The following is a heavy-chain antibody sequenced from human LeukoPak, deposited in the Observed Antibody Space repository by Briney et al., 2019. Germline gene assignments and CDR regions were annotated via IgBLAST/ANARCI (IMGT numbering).Heavy chain of an antibody. CDR2: INDSGRT. V-gene: IGHV4-34*01. CDR1: GGSFSNYY. CDR3: ARRWNYGRNYYIDV. J-gene: IGHJ6*03. Sequence: SETLPLTCAVYGGSFSNYYWGWIRQPPGKGLEWIGEINDSGRTNYNPSLMSRVTVSVDTSKNQFSLRLTSVTATDTAVYYCARRWNYGRNYYIDVWGKGATVSVSS. D-gene: IGHD1-7*01.